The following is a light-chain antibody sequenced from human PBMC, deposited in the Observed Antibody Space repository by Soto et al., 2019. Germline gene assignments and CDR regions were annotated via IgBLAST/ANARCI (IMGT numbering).Light chain of an antibody. CDR2: DVS. CDR3: SSYTSSSSLV. Sequence: PALTQPASVSGFPGQSSTISCTGTSSDVGGYNYVSWYQQHPGKAPKLMIYDVSNRPSGVSNRFSGSKSGNTASLTISGLQAEDEADYYCSSYTSSSSLVFGTGTKVTVL. CDR1: SSDVGGYNY. V-gene: IGLV2-14*01. J-gene: IGLJ1*01.